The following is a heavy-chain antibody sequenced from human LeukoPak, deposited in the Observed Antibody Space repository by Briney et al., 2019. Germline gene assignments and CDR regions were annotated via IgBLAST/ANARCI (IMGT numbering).Heavy chain of an antibody. J-gene: IGHJ6*02. D-gene: IGHD3-10*01. CDR1: GGTFSSYA. Sequence: SVKVSCKASGGTFSSYAISWVRQAPGQGLECMGRIIPILDIATYPQKFQGRVTITADKSTSTAYMELSSLSSEDTAVYYCARDQGVTDPPPYGLDVWGQGTTVTVSS. CDR2: IIPILDIA. CDR3: ARDQGVTDPPPYGLDV. V-gene: IGHV1-69*04.